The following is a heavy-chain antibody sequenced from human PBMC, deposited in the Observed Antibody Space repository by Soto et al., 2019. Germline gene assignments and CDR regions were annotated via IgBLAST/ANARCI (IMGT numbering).Heavy chain of an antibody. CDR1: GGSISSYY. Sequence: SETLSLTCTVSGGSISSYYWSWIRQPPGKGLEWIGYIYYSGSTNYNPSLKSRVTISVDTSKNQFSLKLSSVTAADTAVYYCATQNDFWSGYLNYFDYWGQGTLVTVS. V-gene: IGHV4-59*08. D-gene: IGHD3-3*01. J-gene: IGHJ4*02. CDR2: IYYSGST. CDR3: ATQNDFWSGYLNYFDY.